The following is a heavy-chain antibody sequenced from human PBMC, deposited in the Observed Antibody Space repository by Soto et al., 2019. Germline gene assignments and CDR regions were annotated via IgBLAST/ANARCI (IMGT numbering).Heavy chain of an antibody. CDR2: INPDGSET. J-gene: IGHJ6*02. V-gene: IGHV3-7*03. CDR3: ARDRERITMVSRIAMGDMDV. D-gene: IGHD3-10*01. Sequence: PGGSXRLACSSSGFTFSYYGITWVRQAPGKGLELVANINPDGSETFYADSLKGRLTISRDNSKNSLSLHMDSLRVEEKAVYYCARDRERITMVSRIAMGDMDVWGQGATVTVSS. CDR1: GFTFSYYG.